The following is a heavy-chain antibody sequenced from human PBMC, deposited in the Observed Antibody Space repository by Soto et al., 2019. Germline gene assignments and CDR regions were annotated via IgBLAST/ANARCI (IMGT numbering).Heavy chain of an antibody. CDR3: AKDPFWGGVGATPFDY. D-gene: IGHD1-26*01. CDR2: ISGSGGST. J-gene: IGHJ4*02. CDR1: GFTFSSYA. V-gene: IGHV3-23*01. Sequence: EVQLLESGGGLVQPGGSLRLSCAASGFTFSSYAMSWVRQAPGKGLEWVSAISGSGGSTYYADSVKGRFTISRDNSKNTLYLQMNSLRAEDTAVYYCAKDPFWGGVGATPFDYWGQGTLVTVSS.